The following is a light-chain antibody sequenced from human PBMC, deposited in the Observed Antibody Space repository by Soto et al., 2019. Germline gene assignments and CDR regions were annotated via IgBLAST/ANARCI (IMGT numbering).Light chain of an antibody. Sequence: QSALTQPHSVSGAHGQSVTISFTGTSSDVGGYVYVSWYQHHPGKAPKLMMYDVNERPSGVPDRFSGSKFDNTASLTISGLQAEDEADYYCCSYAGRFTYVFGTGTKLTVL. CDR1: SSDVGGYVY. CDR2: DVN. CDR3: CSYAGRFTYV. J-gene: IGLJ1*01. V-gene: IGLV2-11*01.